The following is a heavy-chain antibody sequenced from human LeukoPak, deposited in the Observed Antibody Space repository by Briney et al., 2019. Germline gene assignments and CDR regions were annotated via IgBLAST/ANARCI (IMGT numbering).Heavy chain of an antibody. V-gene: IGHV3-15*01. CDR1: GLTFSNAW. D-gene: IGHD5-18*01. Sequence: GGSLRLSCAASGLTFSNAWMSWVRQAPGKGLEWVGRIKSKTDGGTTDYAAPVKGRFTISRDDSKNTLYLQMNSLKTEDTAVYYCTTDPGFGFSDDYWGQGTLVTVSS. CDR2: IKSKTDGGTT. CDR3: TTDPGFGFSDDY. J-gene: IGHJ4*02.